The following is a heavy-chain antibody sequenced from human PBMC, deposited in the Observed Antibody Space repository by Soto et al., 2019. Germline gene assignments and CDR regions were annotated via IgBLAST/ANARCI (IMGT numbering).Heavy chain of an antibody. D-gene: IGHD3-3*01. J-gene: IGHJ5*02. CDR3: ARDVREYYDFWSGYNWFDP. V-gene: IGHV3-7*01. Sequence: PGGSLRLSCAASGFTCSSYWMSWVRQAPGKGLEWVANIKQDGSEKYYVDSVKGRFTISRDNAKNSLYLQMNSLRAEDTAVYYCARDVREYYDFWSGYNWFDPWGQGTLVTVSS. CDR2: IKQDGSEK. CDR1: GFTCSSYW.